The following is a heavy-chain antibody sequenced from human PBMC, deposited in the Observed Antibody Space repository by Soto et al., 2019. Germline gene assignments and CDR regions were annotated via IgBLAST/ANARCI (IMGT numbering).Heavy chain of an antibody. CDR2: ISGSGGST. Sequence: GGSLRLSCAASGFTFSSYAMSWVRQAPGKGLECVSAISGSGGSTYYADSVKGRFTISRDNSKDTLYLQMNSLRAEDTAVYYCAKDSRRITIFGVAENWFDPWGQGTLVTVSS. J-gene: IGHJ5*02. D-gene: IGHD3-3*01. V-gene: IGHV3-23*01. CDR1: GFTFSSYA. CDR3: AKDSRRITIFGVAENWFDP.